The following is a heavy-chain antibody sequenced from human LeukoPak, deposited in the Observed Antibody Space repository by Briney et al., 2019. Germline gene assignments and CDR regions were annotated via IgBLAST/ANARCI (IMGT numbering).Heavy chain of an antibody. CDR1: GGSISSSSYY. V-gene: IGHV4-39*07. CDR2: IYYSGST. CDR3: ARGGTTGSFDY. D-gene: IGHD3-16*01. Sequence: SETLSLTCTVSGGSISSSSYYWGWIRQPPGKGLEWIGSIYYSGSTYYNPSLKSRVTISVDTSKNQFSLKLSSVTAADTAVYYCARGGTTGSFDYWGQGTLVTVSS. J-gene: IGHJ4*02.